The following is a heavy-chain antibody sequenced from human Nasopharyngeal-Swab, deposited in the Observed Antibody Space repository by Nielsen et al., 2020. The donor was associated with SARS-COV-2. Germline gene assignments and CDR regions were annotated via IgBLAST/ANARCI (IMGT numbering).Heavy chain of an antibody. Sequence: GESLKISCKGSGYSFTKYWIGWVRQMPGKGLEWMGIIFPGDADTRYSPSFQGQVTMPVDKSISTAYLQWSSLKASDTAMYYCTSRTGTMDVWGQGTTVTVSS. CDR1: GYSFTKYW. J-gene: IGHJ6*02. CDR3: TSRTGTMDV. CDR2: IFPGDADT. V-gene: IGHV5-51*01. D-gene: IGHD3-10*01.